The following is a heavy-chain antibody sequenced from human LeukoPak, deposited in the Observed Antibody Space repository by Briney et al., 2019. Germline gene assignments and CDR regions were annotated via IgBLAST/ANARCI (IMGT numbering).Heavy chain of an antibody. J-gene: IGHJ4*02. CDR3: AKDRSHIAAAGNDY. Sequence: TPRPSCAASGFTSEVYATDSGPQAPPEGLEWGSGVSWDNGSIGYPDSVTRRLTITRDNAKNSLDLEMNSLRAEDTAVYYCAKDRSHIAAAGNDYWGQGTLVTVSS. CDR1: GFTSEVYA. D-gene: IGHD6-13*01. CDR2: VSWDNGSI. V-gene: IGHV3-9*02.